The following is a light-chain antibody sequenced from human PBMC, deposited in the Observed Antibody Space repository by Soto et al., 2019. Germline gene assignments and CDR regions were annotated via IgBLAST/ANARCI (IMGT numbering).Light chain of an antibody. J-gene: IGLJ1*01. CDR1: SSNIGSNT. CDR2: SNN. CDR3: AAWDDSLNGLYV. V-gene: IGLV1-44*01. Sequence: QSVLTQPPSASGTPGQRVTISCSGSSSNIGSNTVNSYQQLPGPAPTLLIYSNNQRPPGVPDRFSVSESGTSASLAISRLQSEDEADYDCAAWDDSLNGLYVFGTGTKLTVL.